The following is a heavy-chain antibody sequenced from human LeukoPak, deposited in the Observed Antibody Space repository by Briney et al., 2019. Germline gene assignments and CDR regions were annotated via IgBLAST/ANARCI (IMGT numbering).Heavy chain of an antibody. CDR3: ARYSGDYEADY. CDR1: GFTFSNAW. D-gene: IGHD4-17*01. Sequence: PGGSLRLSCAASGFTFSNAWMNWVRQAPGKGLEWVSSISSSSLYIYYADSVKGRFTISRDNAKNSLYLQMNSLRAEDTAVYYCARYSGDYEADYWGQGTLVTVSS. V-gene: IGHV3-21*01. J-gene: IGHJ4*02. CDR2: ISSSSLYI.